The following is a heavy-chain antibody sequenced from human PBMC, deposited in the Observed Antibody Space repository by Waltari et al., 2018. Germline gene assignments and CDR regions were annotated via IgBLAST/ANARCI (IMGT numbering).Heavy chain of an antibody. V-gene: IGHV1-2*02. CDR2: INPNSGGT. CDR1: GYTFTGYY. D-gene: IGHD3-3*01. J-gene: IGHJ4*02. CDR3: ASSRLRFLEWLLDY. Sequence: QVQLVQSGAEVKKPGASVKVSCKASGYTFTGYYMHWVRQAPGQGLERMGGINPNSGGTNYAQKLQGRVTMPRDTSISTAYMELSRLRSDDTAVDYCASSRLRFLEWLLDYWGQGTLVTVSS.